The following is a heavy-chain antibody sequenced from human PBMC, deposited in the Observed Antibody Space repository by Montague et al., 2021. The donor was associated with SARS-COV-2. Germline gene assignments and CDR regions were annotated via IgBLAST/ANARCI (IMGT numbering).Heavy chain of an antibody. CDR1: FGSISTYY. D-gene: IGHD2-21*01. V-gene: IGHV4-59*01. J-gene: IGHJ5*01. Sequence: SQTLSLTCTVSFGSISTYYWSWIRQPPGKGMEWIGFIFYNGSTKYNPSLKRRVSISLDTSKNQFSLKLSSVNAADTAVYYCARQDPCASCGDECYRGWFDSWGQGTLVTVSS. CDR3: ARQDPCASCGDECYRGWFDS. CDR2: IFYNGST.